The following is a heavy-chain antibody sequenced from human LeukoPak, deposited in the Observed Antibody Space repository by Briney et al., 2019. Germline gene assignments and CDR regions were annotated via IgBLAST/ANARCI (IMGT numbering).Heavy chain of an antibody. V-gene: IGHV3-23*01. CDR1: GFTFSSYA. Sequence: GGSLRLSCAASGFTFSSYAMSWVRQAPGKGLEWVSSISGSGTYAYYADSVKGRFTISRDNSKNTLYLQMNSLTAADAAVYYCAKIFGLGRSFYVWDSWGQGTLVTVSS. CDR3: AKIFGLGRSFYVWDS. CDR2: ISGSGTYA. D-gene: IGHD1-26*01. J-gene: IGHJ1*01.